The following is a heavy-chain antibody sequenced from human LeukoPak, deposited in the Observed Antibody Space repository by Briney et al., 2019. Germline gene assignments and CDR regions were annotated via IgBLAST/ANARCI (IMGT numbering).Heavy chain of an antibody. D-gene: IGHD3-22*01. CDR1: GGSISSYY. CDR3: ARMTGSYYYDSSGYWDFDP. CDR2: IYTSGST. Sequence: PSETLALTCTVSGGSISSYYWSWIRQPAGKGLEWIGHIYTSGSTNYNPSLKSRVTMSVDTSKNQFSLKLSSVTAADTAVYYCARMTGSYYYDSSGYWDFDPWGQGTLVTVSS. J-gene: IGHJ5*02. V-gene: IGHV4-4*07.